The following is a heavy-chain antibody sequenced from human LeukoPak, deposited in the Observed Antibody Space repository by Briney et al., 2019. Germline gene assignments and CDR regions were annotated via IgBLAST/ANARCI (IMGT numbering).Heavy chain of an antibody. CDR3: TTKNYDSSGYVRDY. CDR2: IKSKTDGGTT. D-gene: IGHD3-22*01. V-gene: IGHV3-15*01. CDR1: GFTFSNAW. J-gene: IGHJ4*02. Sequence: GGSLRLSCAASGFTFSNAWMSWVRQAPGKGLEWVGRIKSKTDGGTTDYAAPVKGRFTISRGDSKNTLYLQMNSLKTEDTAVYYCTTKNYDSSGYVRDYWGQGTLVTVSS.